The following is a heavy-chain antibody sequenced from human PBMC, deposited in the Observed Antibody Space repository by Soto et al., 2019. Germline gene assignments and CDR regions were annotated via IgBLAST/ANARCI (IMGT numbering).Heavy chain of an antibody. V-gene: IGHV1-69*13. CDR3: ARDEGAALYAAGTYLFDY. J-gene: IGHJ4*02. Sequence: SVKGSCKAAGGPFISYAVSWVRQAPGQGLEWMGGIIPIFGTANYAQKFQGRVTITADESTSTAYMELSSLRSEDTAVYYCARDEGAALYAAGTYLFDYWGQGTLVTVSS. D-gene: IGHD1-26*01. CDR1: GGPFISYA. CDR2: IIPIFGTA.